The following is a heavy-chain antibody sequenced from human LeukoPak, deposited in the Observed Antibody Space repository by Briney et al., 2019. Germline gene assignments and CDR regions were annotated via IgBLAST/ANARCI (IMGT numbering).Heavy chain of an antibody. V-gene: IGHV4-61*02. CDR2: ISTSGNT. D-gene: IGHD7-27*01. J-gene: IGHJ3*02. CDR1: GDSISRGNNY. Sequence: SETLSLTCTVSGDSISRGNNYWTWIRQPAGKGLEWIGRISTSGNTNYNPSLKSQVTISRHTSKNPFSLNLNFVTAVDTAIYYCARDRAGDSFDIWGQGTLVTVSS. CDR3: ARDRAGDSFDI.